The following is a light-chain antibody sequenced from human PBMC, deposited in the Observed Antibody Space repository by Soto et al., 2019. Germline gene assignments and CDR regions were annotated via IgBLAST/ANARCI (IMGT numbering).Light chain of an antibody. CDR1: QSVSCTY. J-gene: IGKJ1*01. V-gene: IGKV3-20*01. Sequence: EIVLTQSPGTLSLSPGERATLSCRASQSVSCTYLAWYQQRPGQAPRLLIYGASSRATGIPDRFSGSGSGTDFILTISRLEPEDFAVYYCQQCSSSPRTFGQGTKVDIK. CDR3: QQCSSSPRT. CDR2: GAS.